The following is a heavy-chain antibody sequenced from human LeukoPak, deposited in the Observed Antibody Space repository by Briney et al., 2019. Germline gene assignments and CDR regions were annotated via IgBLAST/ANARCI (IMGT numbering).Heavy chain of an antibody. CDR3: AREKGDWGYNSGGVDY. Sequence: SETLSLTCTVSGGSISSYYWSWIRQPAGKGLEWIGRIYTSGSTNYNPSLKSRVTMSVDTSKNQFSLKLSSVTAADTAVYYCAREKGDWGYNSGGVDYWGQGTLVTVSS. CDR2: IYTSGST. V-gene: IGHV4-4*07. CDR1: GGSISSYY. D-gene: IGHD5-24*01. J-gene: IGHJ4*02.